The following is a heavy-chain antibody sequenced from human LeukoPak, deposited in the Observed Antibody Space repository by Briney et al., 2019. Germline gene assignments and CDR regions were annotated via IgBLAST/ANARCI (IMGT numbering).Heavy chain of an antibody. CDR3: ARHVTSEKDDS. D-gene: IGHD2-21*02. V-gene: IGHV5-51*01. CDR2: IHPYDSDT. CDR1: GYSFTSYW. Sequence: GESLKISCKGSGYSFTSYWIGWVRQMPGKGLEWMAIIHPYDSDTRYSPSFQGRVTISADKSINTAYLQWSSLRASDTAMYYCARHVTSEKDDSWGQGTLITVSS. J-gene: IGHJ4*02.